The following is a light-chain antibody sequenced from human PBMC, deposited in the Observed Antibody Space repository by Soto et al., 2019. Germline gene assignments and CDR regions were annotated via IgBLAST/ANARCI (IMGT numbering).Light chain of an antibody. CDR1: QSVSSY. Sequence: EIVLTQSPATLSLSPGERATLSCRASQSVSSYLAWYQQKPGQAPRLLIYDASNRATGISARFSGSGSGTDFTLTISSLGPEDFAVYYCQQRSNWLWTFSQGTKVELK. CDR2: DAS. CDR3: QQRSNWLWT. V-gene: IGKV3-11*01. J-gene: IGKJ1*01.